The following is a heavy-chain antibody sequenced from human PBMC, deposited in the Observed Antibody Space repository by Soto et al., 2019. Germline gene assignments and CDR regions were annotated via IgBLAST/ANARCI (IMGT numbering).Heavy chain of an antibody. CDR3: ASSRRRGVISCDY. Sequence: EVQLLESGGGLVQPGGSLRLSCAASGFTFSSYAMSWVRQAPGKGLEWVSAIRGSGGSTYYADSVKGRFTISRDNSKNTLYLQMNSLRAEDTAVYYCASSRRRGVISCDYWGQGTLVTVSS. CDR2: IRGSGGST. D-gene: IGHD3-10*01. CDR1: GFTFSSYA. J-gene: IGHJ4*02. V-gene: IGHV3-23*01.